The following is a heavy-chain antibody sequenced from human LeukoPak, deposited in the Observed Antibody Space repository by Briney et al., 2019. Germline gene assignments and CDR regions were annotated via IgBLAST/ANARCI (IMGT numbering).Heavy chain of an antibody. D-gene: IGHD2-21*02. CDR3: PKSQVVTAPRDYYYYYGMDV. CDR1: GGSISSYY. V-gene: IGHV4-59*01. CDR2: IYYSGST. J-gene: IGHJ6*02. Sequence: SETLSLTCTVSGGSISSYYWSWIRQPPGKGLEWIGYIYYSGSTNYNPSLKSRVTISVDTSKNQFSLKLSSVTAADTAVYYCPKSQVVTAPRDYYYYYGMDVWGQGTTVTVSS.